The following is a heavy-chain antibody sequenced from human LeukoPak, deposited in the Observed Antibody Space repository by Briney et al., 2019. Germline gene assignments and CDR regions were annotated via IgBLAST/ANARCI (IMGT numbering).Heavy chain of an antibody. D-gene: IGHD1/OR15-1a*01. J-gene: IGHJ4*02. V-gene: IGHV3-66*02. Sequence: GGSLRLSCAASGFSVSRYYMDWVRQAPGKGLEWVSVIYSGGTTYYADSVKGRFTISRDNSKNTLYLQMNSLRPEDTAVYYCARWAREIQLDQAFDYWGQGTLVTVSS. CDR1: GFSVSRYY. CDR2: IYSGGTT. CDR3: ARWAREIQLDQAFDY.